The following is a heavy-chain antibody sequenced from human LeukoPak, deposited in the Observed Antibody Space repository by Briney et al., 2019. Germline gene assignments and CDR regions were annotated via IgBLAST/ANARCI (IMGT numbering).Heavy chain of an antibody. Sequence: SGGSLRLSCVASGFILSTSEMNWVREAPGKGLEWVSFIASDSTIYYADSVKGRFTLSRDNAKNSLYLQMNSLRAEDTAVYYCAELGITMIGGVWGKGTTVTISS. CDR1: GFILSTSE. J-gene: IGHJ6*04. V-gene: IGHV3-48*03. D-gene: IGHD3-10*02. CDR3: AELGITMIGGV. CDR2: IASDSTI.